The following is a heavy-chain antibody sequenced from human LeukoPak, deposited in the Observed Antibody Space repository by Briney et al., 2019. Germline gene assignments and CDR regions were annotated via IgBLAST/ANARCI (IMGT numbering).Heavy chain of an antibody. CDR3: ARHMIRYCSSTSCFPPDAFDI. CDR1: GGSFSGYY. Sequence: SETLSLTCAVYGGSFSGYYWSWIRQPPGKGLEWIGYIYYSGSTNYNPSLKSRVTISVDTSKNQFSLKLSSVTAADTAVYYCARHMIRYCSSTSCFPPDAFDIWGQGTMVTVSS. D-gene: IGHD2-2*01. J-gene: IGHJ3*02. CDR2: IYYSGST. V-gene: IGHV4-59*08.